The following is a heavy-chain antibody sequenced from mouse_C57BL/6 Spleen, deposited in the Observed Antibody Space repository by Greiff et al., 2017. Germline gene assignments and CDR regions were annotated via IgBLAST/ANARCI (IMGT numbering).Heavy chain of an antibody. CDR1: GYSITSGYY. CDR3: ARGPDYYGSSYGYFDV. V-gene: IGHV3-6*01. Sequence: EVKLMESGPGLVKPSQSLSLTCSVTGYSITSGYYWNWIRQFPGNKLEWMGYISYDGSNNYNPSLKNRISITRDTSKNQFFLKLNSVTTEDTATXYCARGPDYYGSSYGYFDVWGTGTTVTVSS. CDR2: ISYDGSN. J-gene: IGHJ1*03. D-gene: IGHD1-1*01.